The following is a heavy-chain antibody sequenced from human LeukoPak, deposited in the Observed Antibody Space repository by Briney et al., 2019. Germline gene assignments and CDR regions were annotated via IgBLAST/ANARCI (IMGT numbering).Heavy chain of an antibody. Sequence: ASVNVSCKASGYTFTDYNIHWVRQAPGQGLDWMGWINPNSGGTKYVQKFKGRVTMTRDTSISTGYMELSSLRSDDTAVYFCARKYDILTGYDNWFDPWGQGTLVTVSS. CDR3: ARKYDILTGYDNWFDP. V-gene: IGHV1-2*02. CDR1: GYTFTDYN. CDR2: INPNSGGT. D-gene: IGHD3-9*01. J-gene: IGHJ5*02.